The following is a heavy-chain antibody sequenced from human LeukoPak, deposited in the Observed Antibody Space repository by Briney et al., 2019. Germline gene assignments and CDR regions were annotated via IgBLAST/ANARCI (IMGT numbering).Heavy chain of an antibody. D-gene: IGHD1-7*01. CDR2: IYYSGST. J-gene: IGHJ4*02. V-gene: IGHV4-59*12. Sequence: PSETLSLTCTVSGGSISSYYWSWIRQPPGKGLEWIGYIYYSGSTNYNPSLKSRVTMSVDTSKNQFSLKLSSVTAADTAVYYCAREQRKTGTTDYWGQGTLVTVSS. CDR1: GGSISSYY. CDR3: AREQRKTGTTDY.